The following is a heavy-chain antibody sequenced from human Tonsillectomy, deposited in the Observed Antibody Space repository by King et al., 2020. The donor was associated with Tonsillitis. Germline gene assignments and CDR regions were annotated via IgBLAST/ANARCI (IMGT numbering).Heavy chain of an antibody. D-gene: IGHD5-18*01. CDR1: GFTFSNYG. V-gene: IGHV3-30*18. J-gene: IGHJ4*02. Sequence: VQLVESGGGVVQPGRSLRLSCAASGFTFSNYGMHWVRQAPGKGLEWVAVISYDGSNKYYADSVKGRFTISRDNSKNTLYLQMNSLRAEDTAVYYCAKDGGYRYGCAYWGQGTLVTVSS. CDR3: AKDGGYRYGCAY. CDR2: ISYDGSNK.